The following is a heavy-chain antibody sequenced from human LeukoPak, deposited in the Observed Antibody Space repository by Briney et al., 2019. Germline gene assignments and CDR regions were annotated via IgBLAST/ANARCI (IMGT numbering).Heavy chain of an antibody. CDR3: TRDGLSSSWYRVGWFDP. CDR2: IRSKAYGGTT. J-gene: IGHJ5*02. V-gene: IGHV3-49*04. Sequence: HSGESLRLSCTASGFTFGDYAMSWVRQAPGKGLEWVGFIRSKAYGGTTEYAASVKGRFTISRDDSKSIAYLQMNSLKTEDTAVYYCTRDGLSSSWYRVGWFDPWGQGTLVTVSS. D-gene: IGHD6-13*01. CDR1: GFTFGDYA.